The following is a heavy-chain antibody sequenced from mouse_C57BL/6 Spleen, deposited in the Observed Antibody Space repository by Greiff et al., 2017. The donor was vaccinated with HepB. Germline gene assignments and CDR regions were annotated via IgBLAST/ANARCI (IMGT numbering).Heavy chain of an antibody. CDR2: IYPGSGNT. CDR3: ARLPDYGSSLCDY. CDR1: GYTFTDYY. V-gene: IGHV1-76*01. Sequence: VQLQQSGAELVRPGASVKLSCKASGYTFTDYYINWVKQRPGQGLEWIARIYPGSGNTYYNEKFKGKATLTAEKSSSTAYMQLSSLTSEDSAVYFCARLPDYGSSLCDYWGQGTTLTVSS. J-gene: IGHJ2*01. D-gene: IGHD1-1*01.